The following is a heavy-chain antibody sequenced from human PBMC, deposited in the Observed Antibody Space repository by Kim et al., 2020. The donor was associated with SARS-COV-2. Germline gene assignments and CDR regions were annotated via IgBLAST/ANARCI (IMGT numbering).Heavy chain of an antibody. CDR2: ISGSGGST. CDR1: GFTFSSYA. V-gene: IGHV3-23*01. D-gene: IGHD2-2*01. CDR3: AKSLVLYQLLGDYFDY. Sequence: GGSLRLSCAASGFTFSSYAMSWVRQAPGKGLEWVSAISGSGGSTYYADSVKGRFTISRDNSKNTLYLQMNSLRAEDTAVYYCAKSLVLYQLLGDYFDYWGQGTLVTVSS. J-gene: IGHJ4*02.